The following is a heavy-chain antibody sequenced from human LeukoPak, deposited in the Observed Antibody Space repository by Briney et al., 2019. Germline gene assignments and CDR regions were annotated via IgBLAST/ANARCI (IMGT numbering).Heavy chain of an antibody. Sequence: SETLSLTCTVSGGSISSGGYYWSWIRQHPGKGLEWIGYIYYSGSTYYNPSLKSRVTISVDTPKNQFSLKLSSVTAADTAVYYCARDGGYRSSTSCPRGWFDPWGQGTLVTVSS. CDR3: ARDGGYRSSTSCPRGWFDP. J-gene: IGHJ5*02. CDR1: GGSISSGGYY. V-gene: IGHV4-31*03. CDR2: IYYSGST. D-gene: IGHD2-2*01.